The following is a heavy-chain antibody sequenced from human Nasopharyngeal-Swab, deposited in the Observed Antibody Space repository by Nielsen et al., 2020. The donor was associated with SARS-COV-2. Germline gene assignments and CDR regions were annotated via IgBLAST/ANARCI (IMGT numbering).Heavy chain of an antibody. J-gene: IGHJ4*02. V-gene: IGHV1-69*04. CDR3: AREAAVTITLDY. D-gene: IGHD5-24*01. Sequence: SVKVSCKASGGTFSSYAISWVRQAPGQGLEWMGRIIPILGIANYAQKFQGRVTITADKSTSTAYMELSSLRSEDTAVYYCAREAAVTITLDYWGQGTLVTVSS. CDR2: IIPILGIA. CDR1: GGTFSSYA.